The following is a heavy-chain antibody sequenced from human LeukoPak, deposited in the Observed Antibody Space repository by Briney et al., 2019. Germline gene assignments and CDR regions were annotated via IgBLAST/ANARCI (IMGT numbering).Heavy chain of an antibody. CDR2: ISGSGGST. D-gene: IGHD5-24*01. V-gene: IGHV3-23*01. J-gene: IGHJ4*02. CDR3: AKDLEMATLGYY. Sequence: PGGSLRLSCAASGFTFSSYAMSWVREAPGEGLEWVSAISGSGGSTYYADSVKGRFTISRDNSKNTLYLQMNSLRAEDTAVHYCAKDLEMATLGYYWGQGTLVTVSS. CDR1: GFTFSSYA.